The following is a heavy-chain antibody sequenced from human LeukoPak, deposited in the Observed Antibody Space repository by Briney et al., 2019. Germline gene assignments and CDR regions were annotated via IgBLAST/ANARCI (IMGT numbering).Heavy chain of an antibody. D-gene: IGHD3-9*01. CDR2: INHSGST. Sequence: SETLSLTCTVSGYSISSGYYWSWIRQPPGKGLEWIGEINHSGSTNYNPSLKSRVTISVDTSKNQFSLKLSSVTAADTAVYYCASFYDIFDYWGQGTLVTVSS. CDR3: ASFYDIFDY. J-gene: IGHJ4*02. CDR1: GYSISSGYY. V-gene: IGHV4-38-2*02.